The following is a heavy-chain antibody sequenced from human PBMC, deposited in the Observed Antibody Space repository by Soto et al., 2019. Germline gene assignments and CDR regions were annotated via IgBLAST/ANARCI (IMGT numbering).Heavy chain of an antibody. J-gene: IGHJ4*02. CDR3: AKNPFKVKGSVYSLRLTN. CDR2: ISGSGGST. D-gene: IGHD3-22*01. V-gene: IGHV3-23*01. Sequence: GGSLRLSCAASGFTFSSYAMSWVRQAPGKGLEWVSAISGSGGSTYYADSVKGRFTISRDNSKNTLYLQMNSLRAEDTAVYYWAKNPFKVKGSVYSLRLTNWGREPLVTVSS. CDR1: GFTFSSYA.